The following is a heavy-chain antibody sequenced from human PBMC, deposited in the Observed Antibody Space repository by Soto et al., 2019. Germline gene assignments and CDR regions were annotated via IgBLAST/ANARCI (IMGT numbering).Heavy chain of an antibody. V-gene: IGHV4-31*03. Sequence: QVQLQESGPGLVKPSQTLSLTCTVSGGSISSGGYYWSWIRQHPGKGLEWIGNIYYSGSTYYNPSLTSRITISVDTSKNQFSLKLSSVTAADTAIYYCARTSCSGGSCYKIDYWGQGTLVTVSS. J-gene: IGHJ4*02. D-gene: IGHD2-15*01. CDR3: ARTSCSGGSCYKIDY. CDR2: IYYSGST. CDR1: GGSISSGGYY.